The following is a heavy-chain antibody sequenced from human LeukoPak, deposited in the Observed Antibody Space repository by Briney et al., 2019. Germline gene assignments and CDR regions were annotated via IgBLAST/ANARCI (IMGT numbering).Heavy chain of an antibody. V-gene: IGHV4-34*01. CDR1: VGSLSGYY. CDR2: INHSGST. Sequence: SETLSLTCAVYVGSLSGYYWSWIRQPPGKGLEWIGEINHSGSTNYNPSLKSRVTISVDTSKNQFSLKLSSVTAADTAVYYCARGYDYSNYVSHYYYMDVWGKGTTVTVSS. D-gene: IGHD4-11*01. CDR3: ARGYDYSNYVSHYYYMDV. J-gene: IGHJ6*03.